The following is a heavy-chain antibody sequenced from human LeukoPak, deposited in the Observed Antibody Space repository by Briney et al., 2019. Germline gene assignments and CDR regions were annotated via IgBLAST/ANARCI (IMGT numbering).Heavy chain of an antibody. Sequence: ASVKVSCKPSGYTFTGAYVHWVRQATGQGLEWMGWINPNSGETKFAQKFQGRVTMTRDTSISTVYMDLGGLRSDDTAVYYCARVLFNSGYDYWGQGSLVTVSS. D-gene: IGHD3-9*01. CDR3: ARVLFNSGYDY. V-gene: IGHV1-2*02. J-gene: IGHJ4*02. CDR2: INPNSGET. CDR1: GYTFTGAY.